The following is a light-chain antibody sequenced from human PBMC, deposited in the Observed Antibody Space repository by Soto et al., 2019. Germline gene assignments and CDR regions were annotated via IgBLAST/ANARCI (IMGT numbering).Light chain of an antibody. CDR1: QTISSW. J-gene: IGKJ3*01. CDR3: QQANSFPLT. Sequence: IQMTQSPSTLSVSVGDRVTITWRASQTISSWLAWYQQKPGKAPRLLIYKASTLKSGVPSRFSGSESGTEGTITISSLQPDDGSTYDGQQANSFPLTFGPGTKVDIK. CDR2: KAS. V-gene: IGKV1-5*03.